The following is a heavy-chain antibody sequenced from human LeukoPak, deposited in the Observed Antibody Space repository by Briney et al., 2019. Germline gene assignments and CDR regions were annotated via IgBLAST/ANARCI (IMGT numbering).Heavy chain of an antibody. CDR3: ARGLLVGNTGYYFDY. Sequence: SETLSLTCTVSGGSISGYYWTWIRQPPGKGLEWIGYIYYSGSTNYHPSLKSRVTLSVDTSKKQFSLKLSSETAADTAVYYCARGLLVGNTGYYFDYWGQGTLVTVSS. CDR2: IYYSGST. V-gene: IGHV4-59*01. D-gene: IGHD1-26*01. CDR1: GGSISGYY. J-gene: IGHJ4*02.